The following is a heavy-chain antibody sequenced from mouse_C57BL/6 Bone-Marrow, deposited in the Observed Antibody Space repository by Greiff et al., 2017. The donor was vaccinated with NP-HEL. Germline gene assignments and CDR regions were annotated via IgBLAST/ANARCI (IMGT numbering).Heavy chain of an antibody. CDR2: IYYSGTI. CDR1: GISITTGNYR. V-gene: IGHV3-5*01. J-gene: IGHJ1*03. CDR3: ARDLLLRSGGYFDV. D-gene: IGHD1-1*01. Sequence: EVKLVESGPGLVKPSQTVFLTCTVTGISITTGNYRWSWIRQFPGNKLEWIGYIYYSGTITYNPSLTSRTTITRDTPKNQFFLEMNSLTAEDTATYYCARDLLLRSGGYFDVWGTGTTVTVSS.